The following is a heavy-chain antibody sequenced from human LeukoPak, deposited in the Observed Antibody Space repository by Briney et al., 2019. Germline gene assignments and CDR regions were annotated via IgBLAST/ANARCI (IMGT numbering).Heavy chain of an antibody. CDR1: GGSFSGYY. D-gene: IGHD3-10*01. Sequence: PSETLSLTCAVYGGSFSGYYWSWIRQPPGKGLEWIGEINHSGSTNYNPSLKSRVTISVDTSKNQFSLKLSSVTAADTAVYYCARGQYYYGSGSFYYYYGTDVWGQGTTVTVSS. J-gene: IGHJ6*02. V-gene: IGHV4-34*01. CDR2: INHSGST. CDR3: ARGQYYYGSGSFYYYYGTDV.